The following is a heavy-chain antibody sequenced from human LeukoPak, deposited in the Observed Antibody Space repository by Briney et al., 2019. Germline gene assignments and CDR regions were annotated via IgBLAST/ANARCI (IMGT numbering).Heavy chain of an antibody. J-gene: IGHJ3*02. D-gene: IGHD3-10*01. CDR1: GYTFTGYY. CDR2: INPNSGGT. V-gene: IGHV1-2*02. CDR3: AQLGYYGSGSPSDAFDI. Sequence: ASVKVSCKASGYTFTGYYMHWVRQAPGQGLEWIGWINPNSGGTNYAQKFQGRVTMTRDTSISTAYMELSRLRSDDTAVYYCAQLGYYGSGSPSDAFDIWGQGTMVTVSS.